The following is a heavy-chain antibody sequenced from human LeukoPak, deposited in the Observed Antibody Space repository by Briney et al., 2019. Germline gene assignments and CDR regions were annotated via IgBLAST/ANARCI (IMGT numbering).Heavy chain of an antibody. Sequence: PGGSLRLSCAVSGFTSGFTFSSRWMHWVRQAPGTGLVWVSLVKSDGSTNYADSVKGRFTVSRDNAKNTLYLQMNNLRVEDTALYFCHPLGYTSNWGQGTLVTVSS. CDR1: GFTFSSRW. CDR2: VKSDGST. J-gene: IGHJ4*02. V-gene: IGHV3-74*01. CDR3: HPLGYTSN. D-gene: IGHD6-19*01.